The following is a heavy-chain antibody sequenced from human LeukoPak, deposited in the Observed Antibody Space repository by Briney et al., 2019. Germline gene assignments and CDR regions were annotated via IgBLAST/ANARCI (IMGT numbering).Heavy chain of an antibody. CDR2: IYSGGST. D-gene: IGHD3-10*01. Sequence: GGSLRLSCAASGFTVSSNYMSWVRQAPGKGLELVSVIYSGGSTYYADSVKGRFTISRDNSKNTLYLQMNSLRAEDTAVYYCARVQSRWFGELLGYYFDYWGQGTLVTVSS. CDR3: ARVQSRWFGELLGYYFDY. CDR1: GFTVSSNY. V-gene: IGHV3-53*01. J-gene: IGHJ4*02.